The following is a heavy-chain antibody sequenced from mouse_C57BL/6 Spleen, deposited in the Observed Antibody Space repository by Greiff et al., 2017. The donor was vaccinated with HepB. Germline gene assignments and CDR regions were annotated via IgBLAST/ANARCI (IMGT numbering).Heavy chain of an antibody. V-gene: IGHV1-42*01. Sequence: EVQLQQSGPELVKPGASVKISCKASGYSFTGYYMNWVKQSPEKSLEWIGEINPSTGGTTYNQKFKAKATLTVDKSSSTAYMQLKSLTSEDSAVYYCARRGYYDFAYWGQGTLVTVSA. D-gene: IGHD2-4*01. J-gene: IGHJ3*01. CDR3: ARRGYYDFAY. CDR2: INPSTGGT. CDR1: GYSFTGYY.